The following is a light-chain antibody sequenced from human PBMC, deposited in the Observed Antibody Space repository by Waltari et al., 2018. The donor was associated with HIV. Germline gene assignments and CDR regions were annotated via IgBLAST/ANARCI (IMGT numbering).Light chain of an antibody. J-gene: IGLJ2*01. CDR3: ATWTDSLSGVV. CDR2: RNK. Sequence: QSVLTQSPSASGTPGQRVTISCSGSSSNIGSNYVYWYQQPPGTAPKLRLYRNKQRPSGVPDRFSGSKSGTSASLAISGLRSEDEAHYYCATWTDSLSGVVFGGGTKLRVL. V-gene: IGLV1-47*01. CDR1: SSNIGSNY.